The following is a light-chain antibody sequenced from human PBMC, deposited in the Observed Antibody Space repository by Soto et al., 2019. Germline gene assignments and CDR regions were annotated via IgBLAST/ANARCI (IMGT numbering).Light chain of an antibody. CDR3: AAWDDSLNGPV. CDR1: SSNIGNNY. V-gene: IGLV1-47*01. CDR2: RND. Sequence: QSVLTQPPSASGTPGQRVTIACSGSSSNIGNNYLYWYQQLPGTAPKLLIYRNDQRPSGVPDRFSGSKSGTSASLAISGLRSEDEADYYCAAWDDSLNGPVFGGGTKLTVL. J-gene: IGLJ3*02.